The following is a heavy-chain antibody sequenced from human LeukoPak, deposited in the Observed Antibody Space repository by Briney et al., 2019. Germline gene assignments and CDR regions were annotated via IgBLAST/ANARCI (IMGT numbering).Heavy chain of an antibody. CDR1: GYAFTDYY. J-gene: IGHJ4*02. D-gene: IGHD5-12*01. Sequence: ASVKVSCQASGYAFTDYYIHGVGPPTAGGLDWMGWMILNSGGTNYAQKFQGRVTITRDTSISTAYMELSTVRSDDTAVYYCARGLVISGYGVLDYRGQGTLVTVSS. CDR3: ARGLVISGYGVLDY. CDR2: MILNSGGT. V-gene: IGHV1-2*02.